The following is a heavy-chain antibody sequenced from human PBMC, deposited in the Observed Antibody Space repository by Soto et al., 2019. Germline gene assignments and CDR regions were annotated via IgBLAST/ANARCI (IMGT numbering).Heavy chain of an antibody. Sequence: SVKVSCKASGGTFSSYTISWVRQAPGQGLEWMGRIIPILGIANYAQKFQGRVTITADKSTSTAYMELSSLRSEDTAVYYCARGYCTNGVCYTGAEDAFDIWGQGTMVTVSS. CDR2: IIPILGIA. CDR3: ARGYCTNGVCYTGAEDAFDI. CDR1: GGTFSSYT. D-gene: IGHD2-8*01. V-gene: IGHV1-69*02. J-gene: IGHJ3*02.